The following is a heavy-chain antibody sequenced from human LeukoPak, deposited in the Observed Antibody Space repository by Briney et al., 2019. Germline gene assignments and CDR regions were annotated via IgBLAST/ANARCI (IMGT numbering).Heavy chain of an antibody. CDR2: IYSSGST. Sequence: SETLSLTCTVSGGSISTYCWSWIRQPPGKGLEWIGYIYSSGSTNYNPSLRSRVTISVDTSKNQFSLKLSSVTAADTAVYYCARRGITGTWYYFDYWGQGTLVTVSS. CDR3: ARRGITGTWYYFDY. D-gene: IGHD1/OR15-1a*01. CDR1: GGSISTYC. V-gene: IGHV4-59*01. J-gene: IGHJ4*02.